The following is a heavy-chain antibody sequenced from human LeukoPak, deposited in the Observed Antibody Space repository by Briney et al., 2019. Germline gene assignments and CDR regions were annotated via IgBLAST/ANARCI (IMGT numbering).Heavy chain of an antibody. D-gene: IGHD3-10*01. J-gene: IGHJ3*02. V-gene: IGHV1-8*01. CDR2: MNPNSGNT. CDR1: GCTFTSYD. Sequence: ASVKVSCKASGCTFTSYDINWVRQATGQGLEWMGWMNPNSGNTGYAQKFQGRVTMTRNTSISTAYMELSSLRSEDTAVYYCARGGEIVLLWFGDLGGAFDIWGQGTMVTVSS. CDR3: ARGGEIVLLWFGDLGGAFDI.